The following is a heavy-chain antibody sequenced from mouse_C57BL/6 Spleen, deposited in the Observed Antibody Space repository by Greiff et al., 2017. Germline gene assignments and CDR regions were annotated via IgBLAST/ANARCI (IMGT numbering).Heavy chain of an antibody. J-gene: IGHJ4*01. CDR2: INPGSGGT. Sequence: VQLQQSGAELVRPGTSVKVSCKASGYAFTNYLIEWVKQRPGQGLEWIGVINPGSGGTNYNEKFKGKATLTADKSSSTAYMQLSSLTSEDSAVYFCARGDGSSWAMDYWGQGTSVTVSS. V-gene: IGHV1-54*01. CDR3: ARGDGSSWAMDY. CDR1: GYAFTNYL. D-gene: IGHD1-1*01.